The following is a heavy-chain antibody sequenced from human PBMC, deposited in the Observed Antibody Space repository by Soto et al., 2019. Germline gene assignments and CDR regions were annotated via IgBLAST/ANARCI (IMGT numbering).Heavy chain of an antibody. CDR2: IIPIFGTA. CDR1: GGTFSSYA. V-gene: IGHV1-69*06. Sequence: QVQLVQSGAEVKKPGSSVKVSCKASGGTFSSYAISWVRQAPGQGLEWMGGIIPIFGTANYAQEFQGRVTITADKSTSTAYMELSSLRSEDTAVYYCARESGYCTNGVCYTTYYYYYGMDVWGQGTTVTVSS. CDR3: ARESGYCTNGVCYTTYYYYYGMDV. J-gene: IGHJ6*02. D-gene: IGHD2-8*01.